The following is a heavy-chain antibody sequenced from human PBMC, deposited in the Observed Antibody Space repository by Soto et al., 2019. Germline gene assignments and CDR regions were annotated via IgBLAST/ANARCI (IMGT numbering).Heavy chain of an antibody. D-gene: IGHD6-19*01. Sequence: VQLVESGGGVVQPGRSLRLSCAASGFTFSDYAMHWVRQAPGKGLEWVAVVSHDGRNTHYADSVKGRFTISRDSSKNTVAVEMTSLRAVDTAVYYGARGGRQWLVTSDFNYWGQGALVTVSS. CDR3: ARGGRQWLVTSDFNY. CDR1: GFTFSDYA. J-gene: IGHJ4*02. CDR2: VSHDGRNT. V-gene: IGHV3-30*03.